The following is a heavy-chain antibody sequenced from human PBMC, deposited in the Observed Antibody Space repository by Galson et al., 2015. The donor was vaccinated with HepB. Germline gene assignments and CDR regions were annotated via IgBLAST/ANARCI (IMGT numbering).Heavy chain of an antibody. D-gene: IGHD3-9*01. V-gene: IGHV1-18*04. J-gene: IGHJ5*02. Sequence: QSGAEVKKPGASVKVSCKASGYTFTSYGISWVRQAPGQGLEWMGWISAYNGNTNYAQKLQGRVTMTTDTSTSTAYMELRSLRSDDTAVYYCARDPQNYDILTAPGLDPWGQGTLVTVSS. CDR3: ARDPQNYDILTAPGLDP. CDR2: ISAYNGNT. CDR1: GYTFTSYG.